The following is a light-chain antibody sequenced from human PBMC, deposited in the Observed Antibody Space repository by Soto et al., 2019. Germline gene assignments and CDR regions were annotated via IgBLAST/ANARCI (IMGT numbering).Light chain of an antibody. V-gene: IGLV2-14*01. CDR1: SSDVGDYEY. CDR2: EVN. J-gene: IGLJ1*01. CDR3: ISYASSSSYV. Sequence: QSVLAQPASVSGSPGQSVTISCTGTSSDVGDYEYVSWYQQYPGKAPKLLIYEVNNRPSGISNRFSGSKSSNTASLTISGLQAEDEADYYCISYASSSSYVFGTGTKVTVL.